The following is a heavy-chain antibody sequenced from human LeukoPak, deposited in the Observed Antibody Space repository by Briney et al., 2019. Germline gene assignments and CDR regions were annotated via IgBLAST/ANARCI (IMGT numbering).Heavy chain of an antibody. V-gene: IGHV3-74*01. J-gene: IGHJ4*02. CDR2: INSDGSST. D-gene: IGHD5-24*01. CDR3: ARSREGYNFLGEND. Sequence: GGSLRLSCAASGFTFSNYWIHWVRQAPGKGLVWVSRINSDGSSTRYADSVKGRFTISRDNAKNTLYLQMNSLRAEDTAVYYCARSREGYNFLGENDWGQGTLVTVSS. CDR1: GFTFSNYW.